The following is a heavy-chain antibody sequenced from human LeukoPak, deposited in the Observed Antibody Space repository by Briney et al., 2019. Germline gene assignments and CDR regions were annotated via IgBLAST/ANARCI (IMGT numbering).Heavy chain of an antibody. Sequence: ASVKVSCKASGYTFTGYYMHWVRQAPGQGLEWMGWINPNSGGTNYAQKFRGRVTMTRDTSISTAYMELSRLRSDDTAVYYCARSGSWIAARTRIDYWGQGTLVTVSS. CDR3: ARSGSWIAARTRIDY. J-gene: IGHJ4*02. V-gene: IGHV1-2*02. CDR2: INPNSGGT. D-gene: IGHD6-6*01. CDR1: GYTFTGYY.